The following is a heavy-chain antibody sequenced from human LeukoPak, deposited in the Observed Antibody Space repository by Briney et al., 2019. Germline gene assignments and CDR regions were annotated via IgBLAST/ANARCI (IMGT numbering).Heavy chain of an antibody. V-gene: IGHV4-34*01. CDR1: GGSFSGYY. D-gene: IGHD6-13*01. CDR2: INHSGST. CDR3: ARAPPRYSSSWYRQLYYFDY. J-gene: IGHJ4*02. Sequence: SETLSLTCAVYGGSFSGYYWSWIRQPPGKGLEWIGEINHSGSTNYNPSLKSRVTISVDTSKSQFSLKLSSVTAADTAVYYCARAPPRYSSSWYRQLYYFDYWGQGTLVTVSS.